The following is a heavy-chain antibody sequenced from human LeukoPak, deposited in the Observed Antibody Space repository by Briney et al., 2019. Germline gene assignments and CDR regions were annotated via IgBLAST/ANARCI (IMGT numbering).Heavy chain of an antibody. CDR1: GFTFSSYG. CDR3: AQSGGTDV. CDR2: ISADGSST. J-gene: IGHJ6*02. V-gene: IGHV3-74*01. Sequence: PGRSLRLSCAASGFTFSSYGMHWVRQVPGKGLVWVSRISADGSSTNYADPVKGRFTISRDNSKNMLYLQMNSLRAEDTAVYYCAQSGGTDVWGQGTTVTVSS.